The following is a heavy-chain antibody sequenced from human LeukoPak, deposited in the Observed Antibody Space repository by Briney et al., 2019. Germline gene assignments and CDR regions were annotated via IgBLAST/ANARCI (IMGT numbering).Heavy chain of an antibody. CDR3: ARELGINAFDV. D-gene: IGHD7-27*01. Sequence: GASVKVSCKASGYTFTSYDINWVRQATGQGLEWMGWIDPNSGVTNFAQNFQGRLTMTTDTSISTAYMELSRLTSDDTTVYYCARELGINAFDVWGQGTLVTVFS. V-gene: IGHV1-2*02. CDR1: GYTFTSYD. J-gene: IGHJ3*01. CDR2: IDPNSGVT.